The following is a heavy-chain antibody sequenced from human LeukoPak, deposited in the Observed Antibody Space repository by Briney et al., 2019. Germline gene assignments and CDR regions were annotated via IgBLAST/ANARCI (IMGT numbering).Heavy chain of an antibody. V-gene: IGHV1-18*01. D-gene: IGHD3-10*01. CDR3: LVHLNYYGSGDFDY. J-gene: IGHJ4*02. CDR1: GYTFISYG. CDR2: ISAYNGNT. Sequence: GASVKVSCKASGYTFISYGISWVRQAPGQGLEWMGWISAYNGNTNYAQKLQGRVTMTTDTSTSTAYMELRSLRSDDTAVYYCLVHLNYYGSGDFDYWGQGTLVTVSS.